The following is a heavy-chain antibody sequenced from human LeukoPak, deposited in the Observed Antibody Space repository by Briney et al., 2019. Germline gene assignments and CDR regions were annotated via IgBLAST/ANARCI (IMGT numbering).Heavy chain of an antibody. CDR2: INPNSGGT. V-gene: IGHV1-2*06. J-gene: IGHJ4*02. CDR1: GYTFTGYY. CDR3: ARDFGGYCSSTSCPPDY. D-gene: IGHD2-2*01. Sequence: ASVTVSCTASGYTFTGYYMHWVRQAPGQGLEWMGRINPNSGGTNYAQKFQGRVTMTRDTSIGTAYMELSRLRSDDTAVYYCARDFGGYCSSTSCPPDYWGQGTLVTVSS.